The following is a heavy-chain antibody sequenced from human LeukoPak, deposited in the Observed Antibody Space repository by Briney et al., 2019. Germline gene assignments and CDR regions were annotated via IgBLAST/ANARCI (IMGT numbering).Heavy chain of an antibody. Sequence: SETLSLTCTVSGGSISSGGYSWSWIRQPPGKGLEWIGYVYHSGSTYYNPSLKSRVTISVDTPKNQFSLNLGSVTAADTAIYYCARKYCTSTTCYPDYWGQGTLVTVSS. CDR3: ARKYCTSTTCYPDY. J-gene: IGHJ4*02. CDR1: GGSISSGGYS. D-gene: IGHD2-2*01. CDR2: VYHSGST. V-gene: IGHV4-30-2*01.